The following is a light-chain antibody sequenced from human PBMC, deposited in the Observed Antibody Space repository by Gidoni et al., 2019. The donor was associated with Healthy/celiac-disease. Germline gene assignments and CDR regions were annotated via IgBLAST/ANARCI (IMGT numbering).Light chain of an antibody. CDR2: RNN. CDR3: SAWDSSLSAVV. CDR1: SNNVGNQG. Sequence: QAGLTQPPSVSKGLRQTATLTCTGNSNNVGNQGAAWLHQHQGHPPKLLSYRNNNRPSGISERFSASRSGNTASLTITRLQPEDEADYYCSAWDSSLSAVVFGGGTKLTVL. J-gene: IGLJ2*01. V-gene: IGLV10-54*04.